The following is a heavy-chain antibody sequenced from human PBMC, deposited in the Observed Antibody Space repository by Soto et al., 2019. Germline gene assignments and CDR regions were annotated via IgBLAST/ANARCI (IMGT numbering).Heavy chain of an antibody. CDR3: EATTGSELELRSFGMDV. Sequence: VASVKVSCKASGFTFTSSAVQWVRQARGQRLEWIGWIVVGSGNTNYAQKFQGRVTITRDMSTSTAYMELSSLRSEDTAVYYCEATTGSELELRSFGMDVWGQATPVNVSS. V-gene: IGHV1-58*01. J-gene: IGHJ6*02. CDR1: GFTFTSSA. CDR2: IVVGSGNT. D-gene: IGHD1-7*01.